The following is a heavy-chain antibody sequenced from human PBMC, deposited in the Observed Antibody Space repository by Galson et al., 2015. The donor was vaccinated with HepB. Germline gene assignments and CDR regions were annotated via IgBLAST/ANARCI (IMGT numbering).Heavy chain of an antibody. J-gene: IGHJ4*02. D-gene: IGHD4-17*01. CDR1: GYTFTSCA. Sequence: CKASGYTFTSCAMHWVRQAPGQRLEWMGWINAGNGNTKYSQKFQGRVTITRDTSASTAYMELSSLRSEDTAVYYCARNNDYGDYAFDYWGQGTLVTVSS. CDR3: ARNNDYGDYAFDY. V-gene: IGHV1-3*01. CDR2: INAGNGNT.